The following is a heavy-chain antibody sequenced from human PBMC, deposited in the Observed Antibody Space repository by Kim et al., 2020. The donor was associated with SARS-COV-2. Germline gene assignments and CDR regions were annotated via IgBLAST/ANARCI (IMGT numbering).Heavy chain of an antibody. D-gene: IGHD3-10*01. CDR2: TYYRSKWYN. Sequence: SQTLSLTCAISGDSVSSNSAAWNWIRQSPSRVLEWLGRTYYRSKWYNDYAVSVKSRITINPDTSKNQFSLQLNSATPEDTAVYYCARGEGLLWFGELFHGFDYWGQGTLVTVSS. CDR1: GDSVSSNSAA. CDR3: ARGEGLLWFGELFHGFDY. V-gene: IGHV6-1*01. J-gene: IGHJ4*02.